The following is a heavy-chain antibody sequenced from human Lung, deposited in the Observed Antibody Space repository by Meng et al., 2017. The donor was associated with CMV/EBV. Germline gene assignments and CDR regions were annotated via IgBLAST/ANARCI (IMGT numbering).Heavy chain of an antibody. Sequence: GSLRLXXTVSGGSVTSRSYYWSWIRQPPGKGLEWIGYLSNSGSRSNNPSLKSRVAISIDTSKNQVSLNLNSVTAADTAVYYCATSTGTRPRLTLDFWGQGTLVTVSS. D-gene: IGHD4-11*01. CDR3: ATSTGTRPRLTLDF. J-gene: IGHJ4*02. V-gene: IGHV4-61*01. CDR1: GGSVTSRSYY. CDR2: LSNSGSR.